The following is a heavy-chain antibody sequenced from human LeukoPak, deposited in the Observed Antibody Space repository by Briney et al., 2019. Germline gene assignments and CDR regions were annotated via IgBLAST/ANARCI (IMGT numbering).Heavy chain of an antibody. J-gene: IGHJ4*02. CDR3: ARSPGAPFDY. D-gene: IGHD7-27*01. CDR2: IYFRGTT. CDR1: GGSISSYY. Sequence: SETLSLTCTVSGGSISSYYWSWIRQPPGKGLEWIGYIYFRGTTNYHPSIKSRVTISVDTSKNQFSLKLTSVTTAYTAVYYCARSPGAPFDYWGQGSLVTVSS. V-gene: IGHV4-59*01.